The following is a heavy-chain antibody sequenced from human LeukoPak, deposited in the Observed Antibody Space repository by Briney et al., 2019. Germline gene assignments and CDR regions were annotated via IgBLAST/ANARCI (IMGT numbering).Heavy chain of an antibody. D-gene: IGHD4-17*01. Sequence: GGSLRLSCAASGFTFSSNGMHWVRQAPGKGLEWVAIVSYDGTNKYYADSVKGRFTISRDNSKNTLYLQMNSLRAEDTALYYCATLPTWGQGTLVTVSS. CDR2: VSYDGTNK. CDR1: GFTFSSNG. V-gene: IGHV3-30*03. J-gene: IGHJ4*02. CDR3: ATLPT.